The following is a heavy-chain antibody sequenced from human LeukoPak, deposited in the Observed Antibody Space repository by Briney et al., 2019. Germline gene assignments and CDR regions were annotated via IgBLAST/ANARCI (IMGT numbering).Heavy chain of an antibody. CDR1: GGSISSYY. CDR2: IYTSGST. J-gene: IGHJ4*02. V-gene: IGHV4-4*07. CDR3: ARRRYCSSTSCYVFDY. D-gene: IGHD2-2*01. Sequence: SETLSLTCTVSGGSISSYYWSWIRQPAGKGLEWIGRIYTSGSTNYNPSLKSRVTMSVDTSKNQFSLKLSSVTAADTAVYYCARRRYCSSTSCYVFDYWGQGTLVTVSS.